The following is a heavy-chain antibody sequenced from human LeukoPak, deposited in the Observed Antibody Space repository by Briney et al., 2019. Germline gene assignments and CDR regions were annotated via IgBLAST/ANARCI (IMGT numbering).Heavy chain of an antibody. CDR2: IYSGGST. Sequence: GGSLRLSCAASGFTVSSNYMNWVRQAPGKGLEWVSVIYSGGSTYYADSVKGRFTISRDNSKNTLYLQMNSLRGEDTSVYYCARGSGSSTRGWFDPWGQGTLVTVSS. D-gene: IGHD6-13*01. J-gene: IGHJ5*02. CDR3: ARGSGSSTRGWFDP. CDR1: GFTVSSNY. V-gene: IGHV3-66*01.